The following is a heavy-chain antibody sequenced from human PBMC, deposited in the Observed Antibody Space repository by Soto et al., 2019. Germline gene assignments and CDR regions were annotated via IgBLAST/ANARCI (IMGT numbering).Heavy chain of an antibody. CDR1: GRSFSDYW. Sequence: QAQLHQWGAGLLQPSESLSLRCAPDGRSFSDYWVAWIRQPPGKGLEWIGEIGQSGVTVYSPSFKSPVTMYIDTSTREVSLRLTSVTAAATVVYYCTRGSEYTSGLVWGQGTLVTVSS. V-gene: IGHV4-34*01. CDR2: IGQSGVT. CDR3: TRGSEYTSGLV. D-gene: IGHD2-2*02. J-gene: IGHJ4*02.